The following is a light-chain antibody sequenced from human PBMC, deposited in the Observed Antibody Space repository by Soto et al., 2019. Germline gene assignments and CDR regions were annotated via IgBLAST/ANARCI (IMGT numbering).Light chain of an antibody. J-gene: IGLJ2*01. CDR1: NSDIGGYDY. CDR3: SSYSVSSTLI. CDR2: EVS. Sequence: QSALTQPASVSGSPGQSITISCTGTNSDIGGYDYVSWYQQYPGKAPKLIIYEVSNRPSEIFDRFSGSKSGNTASLTISGLQAEDEAVYYCSSYSVSSTLIFGGGTKLTVL. V-gene: IGLV2-14*01.